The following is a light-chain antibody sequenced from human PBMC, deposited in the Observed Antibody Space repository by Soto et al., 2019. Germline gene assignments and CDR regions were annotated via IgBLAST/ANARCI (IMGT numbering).Light chain of an antibody. CDR3: QQYNKWWT. Sequence: EVVLTQSPATLSVSPGERATLSCRASETVNSNLAWYQQKPGQAPRLLIYTISIRATGIPARFSGSGSGTEFPLTISSLQSEDFGVYYCQQYNKWWTFGQGTKVEIK. CDR2: TIS. V-gene: IGKV3-15*01. J-gene: IGKJ1*01. CDR1: ETVNSN.